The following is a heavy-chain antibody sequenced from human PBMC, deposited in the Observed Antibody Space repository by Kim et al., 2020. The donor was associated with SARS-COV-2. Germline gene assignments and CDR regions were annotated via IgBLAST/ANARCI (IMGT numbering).Heavy chain of an antibody. Sequence: SETLSLTCTVSGGSISSSSYYWGWIRQPPGKGLEWIGSIYYSGSTYYNPSLKSRVTISVDTSKNQFSLKLSSVTAADTAVYYCARLSARPPYYYGMDVWGQGTTVTVSS. V-gene: IGHV4-39*01. CDR2: IYYSGST. CDR3: ARLSARPPYYYGMDV. J-gene: IGHJ6*02. D-gene: IGHD6-6*01. CDR1: GGSISSSSYY.